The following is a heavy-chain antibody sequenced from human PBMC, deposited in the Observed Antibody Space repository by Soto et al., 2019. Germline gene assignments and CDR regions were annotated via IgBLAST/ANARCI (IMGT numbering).Heavy chain of an antibody. CDR1: GCTFNTYF. V-gene: IGHV1-18*01. CDR3: ARDTSNSFDY. CDR2: ISPHNGHT. D-gene: IGHD2-2*01. J-gene: IGHJ4*02. Sequence: HVQLVQSGGELKKAGASVKVSCNTSGCTFNTYFISWVRQAPGQGLEWMGWISPHNGHTNYAEKFQGRVTLTTDTITKTAYMELRNLTFDDTAVYYCARDTSNSFDYWGQGTPVTVSS.